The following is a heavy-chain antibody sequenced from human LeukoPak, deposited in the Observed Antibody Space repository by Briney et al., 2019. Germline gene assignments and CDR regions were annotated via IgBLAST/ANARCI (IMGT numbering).Heavy chain of an antibody. J-gene: IGHJ4*02. D-gene: IGHD3-22*01. Sequence: ASVKVSCTASGYTFSDYRMHWVRQAPGRGLEWMGWINPKSVGTNYAQNLQGRVSMTGDTSINTAYMELSSLRSDDTAVYYCARGDTYYYDSSGYYPSTTFDHWGQGTLVTVSS. V-gene: IGHV1-2*02. CDR1: GYTFSDYR. CDR2: INPKSVGT. CDR3: ARGDTYYYDSSGYYPSTTFDH.